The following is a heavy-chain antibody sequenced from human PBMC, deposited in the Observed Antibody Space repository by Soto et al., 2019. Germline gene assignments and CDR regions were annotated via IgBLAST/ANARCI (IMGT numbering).Heavy chain of an antibody. V-gene: IGHV3-11*03. Sequence: PGGSLRLSCAASGFIFSDYYMSWVRQTPGKGLEWISYISTRSTYTNYADSVKGRFTISRDNTKNSPYLQMDSLRGKDTAVYYGAKYLGWKRGKGGRYYYGMDVWGQGTTVTVSS. CDR1: GFIFSDYY. J-gene: IGHJ6*02. CDR3: AKYLGWKRGKGGRYYYGMDV. D-gene: IGHD3-9*01. CDR2: ISTRSTYT.